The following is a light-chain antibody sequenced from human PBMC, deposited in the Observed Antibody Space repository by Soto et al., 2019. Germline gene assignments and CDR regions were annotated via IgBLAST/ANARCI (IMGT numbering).Light chain of an antibody. CDR1: SSNIGSNT. CDR3: AAWEDSLNGVG. V-gene: IGLV1-44*01. Sequence: QSVLPQPPSASGTPGQRVTISCSGSSSNIGSNTVIWYQQLPGTAPKLLIYSYNQRPSGVPDRFSGSKSGTSASLAISGLQAEDVADEYCAAWEDSLNGVGCGGGTKVTVL. CDR2: SYN. J-gene: IGLJ2*01.